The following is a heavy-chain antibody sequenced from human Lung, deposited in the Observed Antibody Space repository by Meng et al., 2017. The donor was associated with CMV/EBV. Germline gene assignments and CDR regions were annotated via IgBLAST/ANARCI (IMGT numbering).Heavy chain of an antibody. CDR2: ISSTGDNT. CDR1: GFTFTTYK. D-gene: IGHD3-3*01. J-gene: IGHJ6*02. V-gene: IGHV3-21*06. CDR3: GRVPGVGKSFYYGLDV. Sequence: GEXXKISCAASGFTFTTYKMNWVRQAAGQGLEWIASISSTGDNTYYADSVRGRFSISRLNARNSVFLQMDSLRGEDTAVYYCGRVPGVGKSFYYGLDVWCRGTTVTVSS.